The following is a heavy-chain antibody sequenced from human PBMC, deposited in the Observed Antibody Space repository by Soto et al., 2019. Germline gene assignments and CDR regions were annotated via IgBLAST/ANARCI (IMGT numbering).Heavy chain of an antibody. CDR3: ARGLPYMMGGNDAFDI. CDR2: IYYSGST. CDR1: GGSISSGGYY. Sequence: SETLSLTCTVSGGSISSGGYYWSWIRQHPGKGLEWIGYIYYSGSTYYNPSLKSRVTISVDTSKNQFSLKLSSVTAADTVVYYCARGLPYMMGGNDAFDIWGQGTMVTVSS. D-gene: IGHD3-16*01. V-gene: IGHV4-31*03. J-gene: IGHJ3*02.